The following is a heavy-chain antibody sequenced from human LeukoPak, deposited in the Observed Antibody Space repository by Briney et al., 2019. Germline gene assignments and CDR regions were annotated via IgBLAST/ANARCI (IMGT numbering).Heavy chain of an antibody. CDR1: GFTFSSYG. CDR3: ASASSGYYYFDY. Sequence: PGGSLRLSCAASGFTFSSYGMHWVRQAPGKGLEWVAVTSYDGSNKYYADSVKGRFTISRDNSKNTLYLQMNSLRAEDTAVYYCASASSGYYYFDYWGQGTLVTVSS. V-gene: IGHV3-30*03. J-gene: IGHJ4*02. D-gene: IGHD3-22*01. CDR2: TSYDGSNK.